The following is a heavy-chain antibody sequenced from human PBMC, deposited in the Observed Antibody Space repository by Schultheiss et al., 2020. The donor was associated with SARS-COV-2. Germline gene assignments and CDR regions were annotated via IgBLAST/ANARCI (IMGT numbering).Heavy chain of an antibody. Sequence: SETLSLTCTVSGGSISSYYWSWIRQPPGKGLAWIGYIYYSGSTNYNPSLKSRVTISVDTSKNQFSLKLSSVTAADTAVYYCARIGRRSGYYQFDYWGQGTLVTVSS. CDR2: IYYSGST. V-gene: IGHV4-59*01. D-gene: IGHD3-3*01. J-gene: IGHJ4*02. CDR1: GGSISSYY. CDR3: ARIGRRSGYYQFDY.